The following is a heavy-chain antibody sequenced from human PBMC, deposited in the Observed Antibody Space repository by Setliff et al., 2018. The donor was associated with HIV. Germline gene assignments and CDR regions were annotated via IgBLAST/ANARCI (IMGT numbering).Heavy chain of an antibody. J-gene: IGHJ6*03. CDR1: GGTFNGYA. D-gene: IGHD1-1*01. V-gene: IGHV1-69*06. CDR2: IIPIFGTT. CDR3: ARGHGGTHRAYYYYYMDV. Sequence: SVMVSCKASGGTFNGYAISWVRQAPGQGLEWMGRIIPIFGTTDYAQKLQGRVTITADKSTSTAYMELSSLRSEDTAVYYCARGHGGTHRAYYYYYMDVWGRGTTVTVSS.